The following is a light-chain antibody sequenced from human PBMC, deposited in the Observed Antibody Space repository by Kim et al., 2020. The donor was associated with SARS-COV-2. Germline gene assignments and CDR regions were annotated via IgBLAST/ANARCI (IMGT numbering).Light chain of an antibody. CDR3: QQSYSLVT. V-gene: IGKV1-39*01. CDR1: QNIGKN. CDR2: AAS. J-gene: IGKJ4*01. Sequence: DIQMTQYPSSLSASVGDRVTINCRASQNIGKNLNWYQQKSGKVPKVLIFAASFLQTGVPSRFSGSGSGTDFTLSINRLHPEDIATYYCQQSYSLVTFGGGTKVEI.